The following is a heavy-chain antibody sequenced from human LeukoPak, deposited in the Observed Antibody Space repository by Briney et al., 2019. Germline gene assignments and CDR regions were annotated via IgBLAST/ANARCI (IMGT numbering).Heavy chain of an antibody. V-gene: IGHV4-34*01. CDR2: INHSGST. Sequence: PAETLTLTCAVYGGSFSGYYWSWIRQPPGKGLEWIGEINHSGSTNYNPSLKSRVTISVDTSNNQFSLKLRTVTAADTAVYYCARGPPGRDCSSTSGPRYFDYWGQGTLVTVSS. J-gene: IGHJ4*02. CDR1: GGSFSGYY. D-gene: IGHD2-2*01. CDR3: ARGPPGRDCSSTSGPRYFDY.